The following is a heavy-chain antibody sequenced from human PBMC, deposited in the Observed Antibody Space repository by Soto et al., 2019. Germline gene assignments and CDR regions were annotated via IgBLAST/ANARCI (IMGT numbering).Heavy chain of an antibody. D-gene: IGHD2-15*01. Sequence: SETLSLTCTVSGGSISGYYWSWIRQPPGKGLEWIGSIYYSGSTYYNPSLNSRVTISVDTSKNQFSLQLRSVTAADTTVYYCARLLPQYCSGGSCYGIWFDPWGQGTLVTVSS. J-gene: IGHJ5*02. CDR2: IYYSGST. CDR3: ARLLPQYCSGGSCYGIWFDP. CDR1: GGSISGYY. V-gene: IGHV4-59*05.